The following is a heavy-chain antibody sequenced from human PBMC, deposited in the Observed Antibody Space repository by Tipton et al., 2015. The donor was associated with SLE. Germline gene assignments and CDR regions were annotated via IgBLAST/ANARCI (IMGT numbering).Heavy chain of an antibody. CDR1: GYTFSDYY. V-gene: IGHV1-46*01. D-gene: IGHD4-17*01. Sequence: QLVQSGAGVNTPGASLKVSCKASGYTFSDYYIHWVRQAPGQGLEWLGILSPSSGNAAYSQKFQGRFSMTSDTYTSTVHMEVSSLRSEDTAVYYCARGGPDDGDYFADAFDIWGQGTVVTVSS. J-gene: IGHJ3*02. CDR3: ARGGPDDGDYFADAFDI. CDR2: LSPSSGNA.